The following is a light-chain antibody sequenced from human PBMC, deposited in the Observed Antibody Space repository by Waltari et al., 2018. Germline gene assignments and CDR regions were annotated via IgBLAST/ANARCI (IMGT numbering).Light chain of an antibody. Sequence: DIQMTQSPSSPSASIGDRVTITCRASQSITNYVNWYQQKPGKAPELLIFAAFNLEDGVPSRFGGSGSGTDFTLTISSLQPEDFATYFCQQSYGIPRTFGQGTKV. CDR2: AAF. CDR3: QQSYGIPRT. J-gene: IGKJ1*01. CDR1: QSITNY. V-gene: IGKV1-39*01.